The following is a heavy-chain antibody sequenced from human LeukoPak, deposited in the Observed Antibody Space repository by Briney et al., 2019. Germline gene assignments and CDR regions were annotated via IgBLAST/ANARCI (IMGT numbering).Heavy chain of an antibody. J-gene: IGHJ4*02. CDR1: GGSISSDGYY. Sequence: SETLSLTCTVSGGSISSDGYYWSWIRQHPGKGLEWTGYIYNSETTYYNPSFKSRVTISVDTSKNQFSLKLSSVTAADTAVYYCAREAPGVSSGYYCPYYFDYWGQGALVTVSS. CDR2: IYNSETT. D-gene: IGHD3-22*01. CDR3: AREAPGVSSGYYCPYYFDY. V-gene: IGHV4-31*03.